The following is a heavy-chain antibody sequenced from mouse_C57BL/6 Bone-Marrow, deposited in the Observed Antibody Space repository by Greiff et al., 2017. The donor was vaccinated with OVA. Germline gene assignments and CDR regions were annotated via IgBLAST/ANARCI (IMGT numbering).Heavy chain of an antibody. CDR1: GYAFSSYW. Sequence: VQLQQSGAELVKPGASVKISCKASGYAFSSYWMNWVKQRPGKGLEWIGQIYPGDGDTNYNGKLKGKATLTADKSSSTAYMQLRSLTSEDSAVYFCAREGRAWFAYWGQGTLVTVSA. CDR3: AREGRAWFAY. CDR2: IYPGDGDT. V-gene: IGHV1-80*01. J-gene: IGHJ3*01.